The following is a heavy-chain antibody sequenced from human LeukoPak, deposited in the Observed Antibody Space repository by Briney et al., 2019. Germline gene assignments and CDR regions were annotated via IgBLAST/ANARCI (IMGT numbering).Heavy chain of an antibody. CDR3: AREGARWEPSFSAFDI. CDR2: IYYSGST. V-gene: IGHV4-59*01. CDR1: GGSITSYY. D-gene: IGHD1-26*01. J-gene: IGHJ3*02. Sequence: SETLSLTCTVSGGSITSYYWSWIRQPPGKGLEWIGYIYYSGSTSYNPSLKSRVTISVDTSKNQFSLKLSSVTAADTAVYYCAREGARWEPSFSAFDIWGQGTMVTVSS.